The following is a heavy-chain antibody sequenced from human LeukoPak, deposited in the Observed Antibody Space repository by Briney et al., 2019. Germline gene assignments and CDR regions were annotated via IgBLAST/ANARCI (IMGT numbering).Heavy chain of an antibody. CDR2: IYYSGST. CDR1: GGSISSYY. CDR3: ARYGGYRYYFGY. D-gene: IGHD4-23*01. J-gene: IGHJ4*02. Sequence: PSQTLSLTCTVSGGSISSYYWSWIRQPPGKGLEWIGYIYYSGSTNYNPSLKSRVTISVDTSKNQFSLKLSSVTAADTAVYYCARYGGYRYYFGYWGQGTLVTVSS. V-gene: IGHV4-59*01.